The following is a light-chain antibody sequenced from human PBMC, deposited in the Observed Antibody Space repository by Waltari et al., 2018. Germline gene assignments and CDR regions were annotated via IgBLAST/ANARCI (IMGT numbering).Light chain of an antibody. CDR3: AAWDDSLSGPWV. Sequence: QSVLTQPPSASGPPGQRVTIPCSGTSPNIGSNYVYWYQQPPGTAPKLPIYRNNQRPSGVPDRFSGSKSGTSASLAISGLRSEDEADYYCAAWDDSLSGPWVFGGGTKLTVL. CDR1: SPNIGSNY. J-gene: IGLJ3*02. V-gene: IGLV1-47*01. CDR2: RNN.